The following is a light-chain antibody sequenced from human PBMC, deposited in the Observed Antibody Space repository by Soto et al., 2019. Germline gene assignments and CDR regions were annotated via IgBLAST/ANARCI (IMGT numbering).Light chain of an antibody. CDR1: QSVSSSY. Sequence: IVLTQSPGTLSLSPGERATSSCRSSQSVSSSYIAWYQQKPGQAPRLLIYDVSNRATGIPARFSGSGSGTDCTLTISSLEPEDVTVYYCQQRSNWPRTFGQGTKVDI. CDR3: QQRSNWPRT. J-gene: IGKJ1*01. V-gene: IGKV3-11*01. CDR2: DVS.